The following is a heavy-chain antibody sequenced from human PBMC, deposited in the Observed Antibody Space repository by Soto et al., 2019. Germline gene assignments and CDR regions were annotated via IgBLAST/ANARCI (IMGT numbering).Heavy chain of an antibody. V-gene: IGHV1-69*01. Sequence: QVQLVQSGAEVKKPGSSVKVSCKASGGTFSSYAISWVRQAPGQGLEWMGGIIPIFGTANYAQKFQGRVRITADESKSTAYMELSSLRSEDTAVYYCASLIAAAGFPFDYWGQGTLVTVSS. CDR1: GGTFSSYA. D-gene: IGHD6-13*01. J-gene: IGHJ4*02. CDR3: ASLIAAAGFPFDY. CDR2: IIPIFGTA.